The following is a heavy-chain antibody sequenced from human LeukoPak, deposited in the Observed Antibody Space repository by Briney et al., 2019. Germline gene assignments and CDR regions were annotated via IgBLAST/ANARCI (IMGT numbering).Heavy chain of an antibody. V-gene: IGHV4-31*03. CDR2: IYYSGST. D-gene: IGHD5-12*01. CDR3: ARAKGTYSGYDEAGMYSFDY. CDR1: GGSISSGNSY. J-gene: IGHJ4*02. Sequence: PSQTLSLTCTVSGGSISSGNSYWGWIRQHRGRGREWIEYIYYSGSTYNNPSRKSRVTKKVKTKKNQFSLRLTSVTAADTALYYCARAKGTYSGYDEAGMYSFDYWGQGTLVTVSS.